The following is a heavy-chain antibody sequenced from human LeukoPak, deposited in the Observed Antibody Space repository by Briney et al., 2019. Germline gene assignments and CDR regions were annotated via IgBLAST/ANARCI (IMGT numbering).Heavy chain of an antibody. CDR1: GGSISSGNYY. J-gene: IGHJ5*02. Sequence: PSQTLTLTCTVSGGSISSGNYYWIWIRQPAGQGLEWYGRIYATGSTNYNPSLKTRVTITIDKSKNQYSLKLSSVTAADTAVYYCARGVGSSESNWFDPWGQGTLATVSS. D-gene: IGHD1-26*01. V-gene: IGHV4-61*02. CDR3: ARGVGSSESNWFDP. CDR2: IYATGST.